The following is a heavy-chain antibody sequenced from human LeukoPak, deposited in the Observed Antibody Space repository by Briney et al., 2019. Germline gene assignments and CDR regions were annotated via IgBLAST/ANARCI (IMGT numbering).Heavy chain of an antibody. D-gene: IGHD3-3*01. Sequence: GGSLRLSCAASGFTFSSYSMNWVRQAPGKGLEWVSSISSSSSYIYYADSVKGRFTISRDNAKNSLYLPMNSLRAEDTAVYYCARVYGFLGPYYFDYWGQGTLVTVSS. CDR1: GFTFSSYS. J-gene: IGHJ4*02. CDR2: ISSSSSYI. CDR3: ARVYGFLGPYYFDY. V-gene: IGHV3-21*04.